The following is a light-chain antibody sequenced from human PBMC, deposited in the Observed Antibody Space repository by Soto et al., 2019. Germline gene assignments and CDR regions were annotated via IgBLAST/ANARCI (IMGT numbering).Light chain of an antibody. J-gene: IGKJ1*01. CDR2: AAS. CDR1: QGISSY. CDR3: QKYNSAPWT. V-gene: IGKV1-27*01. Sequence: IRMTQSPSSLSASTGDRVTITCRASQGISSYLAWYQQKPGKAPKLLIYAASTLQSGVPSRFSGSGSGTDFTLTISSLQPEDVATYYCQKYNSAPWTVGQGTKVDSK.